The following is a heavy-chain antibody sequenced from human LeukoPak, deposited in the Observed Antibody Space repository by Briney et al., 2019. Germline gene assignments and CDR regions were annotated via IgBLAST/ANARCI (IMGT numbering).Heavy chain of an antibody. CDR3: ARGSHIMVVTAIYYFDY. D-gene: IGHD2-21*02. Sequence: ASVKVSCKASGYTFTSYYMHWVRQAPGQGLEWMGIINPSGGSTSYAQKFQGRVTMTRDTSTSTVYMELSSLRSEDTAVYYCARGSHIMVVTAIYYFDYWGQGTLVTVSS. CDR1: GYTFTSYY. CDR2: INPSGGST. V-gene: IGHV1-46*01. J-gene: IGHJ4*02.